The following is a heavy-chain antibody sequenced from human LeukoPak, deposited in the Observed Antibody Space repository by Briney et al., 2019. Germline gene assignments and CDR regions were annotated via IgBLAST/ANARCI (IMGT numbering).Heavy chain of an antibody. V-gene: IGHV7-4-1*02. CDR3: ARFYDSSGYPEFDY. CDR2: INTNTGNP. D-gene: IGHD3-22*01. J-gene: IGHJ4*02. CDR1: GYTFTSYA. Sequence: ASVKVSCKASGYTFTSYAMNWVRQAPGQGLEWMGWINTNTGNPTCAQGFTGRFVFSLDTSVSTAYLQISSLKAEDTAVYYCARFYDSSGYPEFDYWGQGTLVTVSS.